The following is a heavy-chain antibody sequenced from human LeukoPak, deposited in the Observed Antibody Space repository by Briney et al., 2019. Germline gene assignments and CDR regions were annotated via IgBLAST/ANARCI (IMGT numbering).Heavy chain of an antibody. Sequence: SGGPLRLSCAASGLTFITFARPGVGQAPGKGRSWVSAIGGSGGSTYYADSVEGRFTISRDNSKNTPYLQMNSLRAEDTAVYYCATEDPITIFGVVMGTSGWGQGTLVTVSS. CDR1: GLTFITFA. J-gene: IGHJ4*02. V-gene: IGHV3-23*01. CDR2: IGGSGGST. CDR3: ATEDPITIFGVVMGTSG. D-gene: IGHD3-3*01.